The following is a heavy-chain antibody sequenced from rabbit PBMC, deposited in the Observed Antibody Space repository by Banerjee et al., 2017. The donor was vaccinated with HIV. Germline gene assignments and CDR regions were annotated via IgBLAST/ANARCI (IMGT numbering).Heavy chain of an antibody. Sequence: QSLEESGGDLVKPGASLTLTCTASGFDLSSYYYMCWVRQAPGRGLEWIACIWISSGSTYYASWAKGRFTISKPSSTTVTLQMTSLTAAGTATHYCARNHDGRLDLWGPGTLVTVS. CDR3: ARNHDGRLDL. J-gene: IGHJ6*01. D-gene: IGHD2-1*01. CDR1: GFDLSSYYY. CDR2: IWISSGST. V-gene: IGHV1S40*01.